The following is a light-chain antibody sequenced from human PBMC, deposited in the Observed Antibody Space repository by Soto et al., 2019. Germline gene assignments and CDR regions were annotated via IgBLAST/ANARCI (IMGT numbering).Light chain of an antibody. CDR2: GNS. J-gene: IGLJ1*01. Sequence: GTAPKLLNYGNSNRPSGVPDRFSGSKSATSASLSITGLQAEDEADYYCQSYDSSLSLYVFGTGTKVTVL. V-gene: IGLV1-40*01. CDR3: QSYDSSLSLYV.